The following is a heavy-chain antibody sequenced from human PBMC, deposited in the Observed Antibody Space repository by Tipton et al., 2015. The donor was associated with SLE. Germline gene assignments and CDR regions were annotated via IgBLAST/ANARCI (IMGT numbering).Heavy chain of an antibody. Sequence: LSLTCAVYGGSFSGYNWSWIRQPSGKGLQWIGEINHTGSTNYNPPLKSRVTISVDTSKNQFSLKLSSVTAADTAVYYCARGWGSWPYYFDYWGQGTLVTVSS. CDR2: INHTGST. V-gene: IGHV4-34*01. D-gene: IGHD6-13*01. CDR3: ARGWGSWPYYFDY. J-gene: IGHJ4*02. CDR1: GGSFSGYN.